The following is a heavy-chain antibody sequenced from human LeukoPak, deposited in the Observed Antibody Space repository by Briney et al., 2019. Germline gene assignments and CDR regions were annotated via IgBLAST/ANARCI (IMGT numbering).Heavy chain of an antibody. V-gene: IGHV3-66*01. CDR2: IYSGGST. J-gene: IGHJ4*02. D-gene: IGHD6-13*01. CDR1: GFTVSRNY. CDR3: ARAGPSSSWHQFDY. Sequence: GGSLRLSCAASGFTVSRNYMSWVRQAPGKGLEWVSVIYSGGSTYYADSVKGRFTISRDNSKNTLYLQTNSLRAEDTAVYYCARAGPSSSWHQFDYWGQGTLVTVSS.